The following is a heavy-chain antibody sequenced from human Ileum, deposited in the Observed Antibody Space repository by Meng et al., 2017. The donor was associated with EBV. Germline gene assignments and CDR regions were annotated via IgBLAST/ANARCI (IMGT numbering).Heavy chain of an antibody. CDR3: AKDCFGDEDS. CDR2: INPDGSVI. Sequence: EVHVLDVGGGLVQPWGSLRHSCAASGFTLSSYWVHCVRQAPGKGLVWVSRINPDGSVINYADSVKGRFTISRDNAKNTVYLQMNNLRADDTAVYYCAKDCFGDEDSWGQGTLVTVSS. D-gene: IGHD2-21*01. V-gene: IGHV3-74*01. CDR1: GFTLSSYW. J-gene: IGHJ4*02.